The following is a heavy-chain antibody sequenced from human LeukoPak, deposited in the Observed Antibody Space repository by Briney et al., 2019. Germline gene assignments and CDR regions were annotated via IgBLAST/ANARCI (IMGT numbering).Heavy chain of an antibody. J-gene: IGHJ5*02. CDR1: GYTFTSYA. CDR3: ARAYQPLGGLSFPDQ. Sequence: ASVKVSCKASGYTFTSYAMNWVRQAPGQGLEWMGWINPNTGNPTYAQGFTGRFVFSLDTSVSTAYLQISSLKAEDTAVYYCARAYQPLGGLSFPDQWGQGTLATVSS. V-gene: IGHV7-4-1*02. CDR2: INPNTGNP. D-gene: IGHD3-16*02.